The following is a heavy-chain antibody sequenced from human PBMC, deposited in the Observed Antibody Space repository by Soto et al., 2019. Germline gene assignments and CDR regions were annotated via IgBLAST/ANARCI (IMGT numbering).Heavy chain of an antibody. J-gene: IGHJ3*02. D-gene: IGHD5-18*01. CDR3: TREHIEHSDGLYDAFDI. V-gene: IGHV1-2*02. Sequence: ASVKVSCKTSGYTFTDFYTHWVRQAPGQGLEWMGWMNPKSGGAYFAQKFQGRVTLTRDTSIGTAYIEVNSLTSDDTAVYFCTREHIEHSDGLYDAFDIWGQGTTVTVSS. CDR2: MNPKSGGA. CDR1: GYTFTDFY.